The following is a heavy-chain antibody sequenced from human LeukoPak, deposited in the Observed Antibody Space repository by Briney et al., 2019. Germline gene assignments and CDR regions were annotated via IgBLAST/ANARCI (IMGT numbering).Heavy chain of an antibody. D-gene: IGHD1-1*01. V-gene: IGHV4-59*08. J-gene: IGHJ4*02. Sequence: PSETLSLTCTVSGGSISGHYWGWIRQPPGKGLEWIGYIYYSGSTNYNPSLKSRVTISVDTSKNQFSLKLSSVTAADTAVYYCARQGMETQFDYWGQGTLVTVSS. CDR3: ARQGMETQFDY. CDR1: GGSISGHY. CDR2: IYYSGST.